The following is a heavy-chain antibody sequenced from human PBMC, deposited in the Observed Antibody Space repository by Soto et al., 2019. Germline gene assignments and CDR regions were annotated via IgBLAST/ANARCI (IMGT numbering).Heavy chain of an antibody. CDR3: ARGISGSYSNFDY. CDR1: NYSISSGYY. V-gene: IGHV4-38-2*02. J-gene: IGHJ4*02. Sequence: SETLSLTCTVSNYSISSGYYWGWIRQSPGKGLEWIVSMYHSGNTFHNPSLKSQVTISVDTSKNQFSLKLKSVTAADTAVYYCARGISGSYSNFDYWGQGMLVTVPS. D-gene: IGHD1-26*01. CDR2: MYHSGNT.